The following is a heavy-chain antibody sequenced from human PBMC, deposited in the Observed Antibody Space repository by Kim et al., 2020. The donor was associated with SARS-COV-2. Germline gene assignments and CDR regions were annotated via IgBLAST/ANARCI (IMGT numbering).Heavy chain of an antibody. CDR1: GFAFEDFA. CDR2: ISGDGSTV. CDR3: ARDLEPDRNKMKVYRGYYYDIVAAFGV. Sequence: GGSLRLSCATSGFAFEDFAMHWVRQSVQKGLEWVALISGDGSTVYYGDSVRGRFTISRDLTRNSLHLQMHSLRSDDSGLYFCARDLEPDRNKMKVYRGYYYDIVAAFGVWGQGTPVSVSS. J-gene: IGHJ3*01. D-gene: IGHD3-22*01. V-gene: IGHV3-43*02.